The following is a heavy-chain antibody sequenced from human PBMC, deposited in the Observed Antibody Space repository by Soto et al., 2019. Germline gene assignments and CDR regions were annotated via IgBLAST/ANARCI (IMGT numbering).Heavy chain of an antibody. CDR3: AKHYDFWSNCMDV. J-gene: IGHJ6*02. CDR1: GYTFTSYG. CDR2: ISAYSGNT. D-gene: IGHD3-3*01. Sequence: QVQLVQSGAEVKKPGASVKVSCKAPGYTFTSYGISWVRQAPGQGLEWMGWISAYSGNTNYAQKLQGRVTLTTDTTTSTAYMELRSLRSDDTAVYYCAKHYDFWSNCMDVWGQGTTVTVSS. V-gene: IGHV1-18*01.